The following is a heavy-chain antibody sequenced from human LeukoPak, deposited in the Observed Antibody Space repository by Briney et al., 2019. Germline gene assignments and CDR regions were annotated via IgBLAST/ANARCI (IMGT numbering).Heavy chain of an antibody. CDR2: INPNSGGT. V-gene: IGHV1-2*02. CDR3: ARSPVQMGPTGHGYDAFDI. D-gene: IGHD2-2*03. J-gene: IGHJ3*02. CDR1: GYTFTGYY. Sequence: ASVKVSCKASGYTFTGYYMHWVRQAPGQGLEWMGWINPNSGGTNYAQKFQGSVTMTRDTSISTAYMELSRLRSDDTAVYYCARSPVQMGPTGHGYDAFDIWGQGTMVTVSS.